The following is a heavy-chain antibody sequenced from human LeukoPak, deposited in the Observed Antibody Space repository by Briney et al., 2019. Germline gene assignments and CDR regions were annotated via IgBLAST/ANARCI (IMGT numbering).Heavy chain of an antibody. D-gene: IGHD3-10*01. CDR3: ARRGYYYGSGSYYIDAFDI. CDR2: IYPGDSDT. J-gene: IGHJ3*02. Sequence: GASLKIPCKGSGYSFTSYWIGWVRQMSGKGLEWMGIIYPGDSDTRNSPSFQGQVTISADKSISTAYLQWSSLKASDTAMYYCARRGYYYGSGSYYIDAFDIWGQGTMVTVSS. CDR1: GYSFTSYW. V-gene: IGHV5-51*01.